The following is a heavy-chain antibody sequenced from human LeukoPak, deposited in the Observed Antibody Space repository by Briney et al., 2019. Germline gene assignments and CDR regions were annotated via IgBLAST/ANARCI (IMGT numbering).Heavy chain of an antibody. CDR3: ARAATPERYYDSSGYYRNDAFDI. V-gene: IGHV3-30*04. Sequence: PGGSLRLSCAASGFTFSSYAMHWVRQAPGKGLEWVAVISYDGSNKYYADSVKGRFTISRDNSKNTLYLQMNSLRAEDTAVYYCARAATPERYYDSSGYYRNDAFDIWGQGTMVTVSS. D-gene: IGHD3-22*01. CDR2: ISYDGSNK. J-gene: IGHJ3*02. CDR1: GFTFSSYA.